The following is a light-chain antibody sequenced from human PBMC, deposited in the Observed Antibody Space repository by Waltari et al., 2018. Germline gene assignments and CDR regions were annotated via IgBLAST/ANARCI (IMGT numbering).Light chain of an antibody. Sequence: SSELTQDPAVSVAMGQTVTITCQGNGLRSYYASWYQQRPGQAPILIMYDTNNRPSGVPDRFSGSNSDNTASLTITGAQAEDEASYYCHSRDASGVGGSFGGGTKLTVL. CDR2: DTN. CDR3: HSRDASGVGGS. CDR1: GLRSYY. J-gene: IGLJ2*01. V-gene: IGLV3-19*01.